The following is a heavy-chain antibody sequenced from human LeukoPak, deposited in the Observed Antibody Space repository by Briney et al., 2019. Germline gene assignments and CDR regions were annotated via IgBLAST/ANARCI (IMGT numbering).Heavy chain of an antibody. CDR2: IYYSGST. J-gene: IGHJ4*02. V-gene: IGHV4-61*05. CDR3: ARLYGDYVPLIDY. Sequence: SETLSLTCTVSGGSISSSSYYWGWIRQPPGKGLEWIGYIYYSGSTNYNPSLKSRVTISVDTSKNQFSLKLSSVTAADTAVYYCARLYGDYVPLIDYWGQGTLVTVSS. D-gene: IGHD4-17*01. CDR1: GGSISSSSYY.